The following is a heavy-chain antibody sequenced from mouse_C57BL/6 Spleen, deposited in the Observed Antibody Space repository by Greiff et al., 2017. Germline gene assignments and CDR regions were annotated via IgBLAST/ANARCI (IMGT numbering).Heavy chain of an antibody. Sequence: QVQLQQPGAELVMPGASVKLSCKASGYTFTSYWMHWVKQRPGQGLEWIGEIDPSDSYTNYNQKFKGKSTLTVDKSSSTAYMQLSSLTSEDSAVYYGARGGRDYFDYWGQGTTLTVSS. CDR3: ARGGRDYFDY. V-gene: IGHV1-69*01. J-gene: IGHJ2*01. CDR1: GYTFTSYW. CDR2: IDPSDSYT.